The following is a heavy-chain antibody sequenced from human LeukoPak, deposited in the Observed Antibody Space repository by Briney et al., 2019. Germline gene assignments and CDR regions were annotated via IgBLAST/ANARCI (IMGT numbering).Heavy chain of an antibody. CDR1: GGTFSSYT. J-gene: IGHJ6*03. CDR3: ARGMFGELLRHYYYYYMDV. V-gene: IGHV1-69*13. D-gene: IGHD3-10*02. Sequence: SVKVSCKASGGTFSSYTISWVRQAPGQGLEWMGGIIPIFGTANYAQKFQGRVTITADESTSTAYMELSRLRSEDTAVYYCARGMFGELLRHYYYYYMDVWGKGTTVTISS. CDR2: IIPIFGTA.